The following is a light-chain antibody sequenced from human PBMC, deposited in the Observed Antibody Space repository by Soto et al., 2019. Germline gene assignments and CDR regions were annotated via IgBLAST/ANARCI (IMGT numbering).Light chain of an antibody. V-gene: IGKV1-39*01. CDR3: QESITAPLT. CDR1: QTITNY. Sequence: DIQMTQSPSSLSASVGDRVTITCRASQTITNYLHWYQQKPGKAPKLLIYAASSLQSGVPSRFSGSGSGTDFTLTISSLPAEDSATYFCQESITAPLTFGGGTKVEVK. CDR2: AAS. J-gene: IGKJ4*01.